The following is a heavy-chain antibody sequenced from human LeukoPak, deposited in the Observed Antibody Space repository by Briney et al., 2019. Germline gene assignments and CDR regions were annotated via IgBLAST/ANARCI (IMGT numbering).Heavy chain of an antibody. CDR1: GYTFTSYG. Sequence: GASVKVSCKASGYTFTSYGISWVRQAPGQGLEWMGWISAYNGNTNYAQKLQGRVTMTTDTSTSTAYMELRSLRSDDTAVYYCARNQNIGRGKIQNTDQKTRYYYYMDVWGKGTTVTVSS. D-gene: IGHD3-10*01. CDR3: ARNQNIGRGKIQNTDQKTRYYYYMDV. J-gene: IGHJ6*03. CDR2: ISAYNGNT. V-gene: IGHV1-18*01.